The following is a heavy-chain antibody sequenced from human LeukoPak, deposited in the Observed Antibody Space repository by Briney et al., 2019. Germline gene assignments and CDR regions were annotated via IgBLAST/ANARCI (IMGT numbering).Heavy chain of an antibody. Sequence: GGSLRLSCAASGFTFSSYSMNWVRQAPGKGLELVSHISPRSDIKSYADSVKGRFTISRDNAKNSLFLQMNSLRDEDTAVYYCARDHDWAFDYWGQGALVTVS. V-gene: IGHV3-48*02. CDR2: ISPRSDIK. D-gene: IGHD3-9*01. J-gene: IGHJ4*02. CDR3: ARDHDWAFDY. CDR1: GFTFSSYS.